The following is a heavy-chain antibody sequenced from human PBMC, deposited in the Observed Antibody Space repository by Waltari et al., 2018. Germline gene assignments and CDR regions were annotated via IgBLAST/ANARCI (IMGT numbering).Heavy chain of an antibody. CDR3: ASQDAAAVAYWFDP. CDR2: VYYSGST. CDR1: GCSINPNTYF. D-gene: IGHD2-15*01. V-gene: IGHV4-39*01. Sequence: QLQLQESGPRLVTHSETLSLTCTVSGCSINPNTYFWAWIRQPPGQGLEWIGSVYYSGSTDYNESLKSRVTISVDTSKNQFSLNLSSVTAADTAVYYCASQDAAAVAYWFDPWGQGTPVTVSS. J-gene: IGHJ5*02.